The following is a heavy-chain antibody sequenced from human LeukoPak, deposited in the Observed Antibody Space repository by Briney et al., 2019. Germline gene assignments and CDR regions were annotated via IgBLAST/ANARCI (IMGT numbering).Heavy chain of an antibody. Sequence: ASVKVSXKASGYTFTSYGISWVRQAPGQGLEWMGWISAYNGNANYAQKLQGRVTMTTDTSTSTAYMELRSLRSDDTAVYYCGRAPHYGSGSFFDYWGQGTLVTVSS. CDR2: ISAYNGNA. CDR1: GYTFTSYG. D-gene: IGHD3-10*01. CDR3: GRAPHYGSGSFFDY. J-gene: IGHJ4*02. V-gene: IGHV1-18*01.